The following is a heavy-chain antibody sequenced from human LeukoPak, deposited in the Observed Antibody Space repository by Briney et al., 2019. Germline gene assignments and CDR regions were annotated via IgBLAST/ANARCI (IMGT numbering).Heavy chain of an antibody. Sequence: SETLSLTCTVSGGSISSYYWSWIRQPPGKGLEWIGYIYYGGSTNYNPSLKSRVTISVDTSKNQFSLKLSSVTAADTAVYYCARQSGYDLDYFAYWGQGTLVTASS. CDR2: IYYGGST. D-gene: IGHD5-12*01. V-gene: IGHV4-59*01. J-gene: IGHJ4*02. CDR1: GGSISSYY. CDR3: ARQSGYDLDYFAY.